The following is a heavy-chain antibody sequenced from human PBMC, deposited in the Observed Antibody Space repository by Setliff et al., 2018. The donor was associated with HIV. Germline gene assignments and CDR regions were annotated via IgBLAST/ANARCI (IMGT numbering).Heavy chain of an antibody. D-gene: IGHD6-19*01. CDR2: ISIGSGGAI. Sequence: PGGSLRLSCAASGFTFRNYKFNWVRQAPGRGLEWVSSISIGSGGAIDYADSVQGRFTISRDNSKNTLYLQMNSLRAEDTAVYYCAKDPTTGAVAVYYFDYWGQGTLVTVSS. V-gene: IGHV3-21*01. CDR1: GFTFRNYK. CDR3: AKDPTTGAVAVYYFDY. J-gene: IGHJ4*02.